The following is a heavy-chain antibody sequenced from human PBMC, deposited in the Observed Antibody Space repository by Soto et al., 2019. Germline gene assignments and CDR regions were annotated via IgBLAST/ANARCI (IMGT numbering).Heavy chain of an antibody. D-gene: IGHD3-9*01. CDR1: GFTFSSYA. CDR2: ISGSGGST. J-gene: IGHJ4*02. V-gene: IGHV3-23*01. CDR3: AKDQDPLRYFDWFLDY. Sequence: GGSLRLSCASSGFTFSSYAMSWVRQAPGKGLECVSAISGSGGSTYYADSVKGQFTISRDNSKNTLYLQMNSLRAEDTAVYYCAKDQDPLRYFDWFLDYWGQGTLVTVSS.